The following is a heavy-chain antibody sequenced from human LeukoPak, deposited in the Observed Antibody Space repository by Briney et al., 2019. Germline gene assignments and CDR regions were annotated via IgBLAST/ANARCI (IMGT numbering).Heavy chain of an antibody. CDR2: ISPSDGTT. D-gene: IGHD3-3*01. Sequence: GGSLRLSCAASGFTFSSYAMNWVRQAPGKGLEWVSAISPSDGTTYYADSVKGRFTISRDDSKNTLYLQMNSLRAEDTAVYYCAKDRLWSGYDYWGQGTLVTVSS. J-gene: IGHJ4*02. V-gene: IGHV3-23*01. CDR1: GFTFSSYA. CDR3: AKDRLWSGYDY.